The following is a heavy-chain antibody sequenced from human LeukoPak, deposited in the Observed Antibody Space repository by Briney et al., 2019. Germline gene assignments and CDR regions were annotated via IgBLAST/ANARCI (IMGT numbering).Heavy chain of an antibody. D-gene: IGHD6-13*01. CDR2: ISYDGSNK. J-gene: IGHJ4*02. CDR3: ARDLRWTHAIAAGTLRY. V-gene: IGHV3-30*04. CDR1: GFTFSSYA. Sequence: GRSLRLSCAASGFTFSSYAMHWVRQAPGKGLEWVAVISYDGSNKYYADSVKGRFTISRDNSKNTLYLQMNSLRAEDTAVYYCARDLRWTHAIAAGTLRYWGQGTLVTVSS.